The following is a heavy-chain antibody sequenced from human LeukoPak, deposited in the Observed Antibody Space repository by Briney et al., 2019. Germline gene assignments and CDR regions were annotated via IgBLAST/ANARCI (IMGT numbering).Heavy chain of an antibody. V-gene: IGHV3-23*01. CDR1: GFTFSNYV. D-gene: IGHD2-15*01. Sequence: GGSLRLSCAASGFTFSNYVMIWVRQAPGKGLEWVSGITASGDSTYYGDSVEGRFTMSRDNSKNTVYLQMNSLRVDDTAVYYCARRDIVVVVSASDYWGQGTLVTVSS. CDR3: ARRDIVVVVSASDY. CDR2: ITASGDST. J-gene: IGHJ4*02.